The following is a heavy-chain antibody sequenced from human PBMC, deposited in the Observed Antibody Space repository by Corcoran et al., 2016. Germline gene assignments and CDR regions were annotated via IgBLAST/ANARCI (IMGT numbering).Heavy chain of an antibody. CDR1: GFTFSSYG. D-gene: IGHD6-13*01. CDR3: ARVLAAASLDY. J-gene: IGHJ4*02. V-gene: IGHV3-33*01. Sequence: QVQLVESGGGVVQPGRSLRLSCAASGFTFSSYGMHWVRQAPGKGLEWVAVIWYDGSNKYYADSVKGRFTISRDNSKNTLYLQMNSLRAEDTAVYYCARVLAAASLDYWGQGTLVTVSS. CDR2: IWYDGSNK.